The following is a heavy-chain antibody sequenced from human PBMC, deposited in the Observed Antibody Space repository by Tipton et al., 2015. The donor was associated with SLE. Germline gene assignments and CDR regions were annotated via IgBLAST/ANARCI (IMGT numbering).Heavy chain of an antibody. Sequence: TLSLTCTVSGGSISSYYWGWIRQPPGKGLEWIGYIYYSGSTNYNPSLKSRVTISVQRSKNQFSLTLNSVTAADTAVYYCARSITGTTAFFDSWGQGTLVTVSS. CDR1: GGSISSYY. V-gene: IGHV4-59*12. D-gene: IGHD1-7*01. CDR3: ARSITGTTAFFDS. J-gene: IGHJ4*02. CDR2: IYYSGST.